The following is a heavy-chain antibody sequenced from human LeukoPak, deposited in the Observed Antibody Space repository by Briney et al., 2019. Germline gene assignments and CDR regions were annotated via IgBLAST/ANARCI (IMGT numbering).Heavy chain of an antibody. CDR3: AKSKTTVTTYLDY. J-gene: IGHJ4*02. V-gene: IGHV3-49*04. Sequence: HPGGSLRLSCTASGFTFGDYAMSWVRQAPGKGLEWVGFIRSKAYGGTTEYAASVKGRFTISRDDSKSIAYLQMNSLRAEDTAVYYCAKSKTTVTTYLDYWGQGTLVTVSS. D-gene: IGHD4-17*01. CDR1: GFTFGDYA. CDR2: IRSKAYGGTT.